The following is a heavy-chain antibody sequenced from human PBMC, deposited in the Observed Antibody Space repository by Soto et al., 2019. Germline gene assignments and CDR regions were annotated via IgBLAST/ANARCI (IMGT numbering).Heavy chain of an antibody. CDR1: GYTFSTYG. J-gene: IGHJ3*01. CDR3: ARVKVPAAILGAFDL. V-gene: IGHV1-18*01. CDR2: INPLKGDT. Sequence: QVQLVQSGAEMKKPGASVKVSCKASGYTFSTYGITWVRQAPGQGLDWMGWINPLKGDTNSEARFQERVTRTTDTSTRTAYMELRSRRSDDTAVYYCARVKVPAAILGAFDLWGQGTLVTVSS. D-gene: IGHD2-2*01.